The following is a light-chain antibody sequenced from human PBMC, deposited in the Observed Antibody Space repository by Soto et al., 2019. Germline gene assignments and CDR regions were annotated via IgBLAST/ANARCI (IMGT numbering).Light chain of an antibody. Sequence: QSALTQPASVSGSPGQSITISCTGTSSDVGGYKYVSWYQQHPGKAPKLMIYDIRNRPSGVSNRFSGSKSGNTASLTISGVQAEDEAYCYCSSYTSSSTLVFGTGTKLTVL. J-gene: IGLJ1*01. CDR3: SSYTSSSTLV. CDR2: DIR. V-gene: IGLV2-14*03. CDR1: SSDVGGYKY.